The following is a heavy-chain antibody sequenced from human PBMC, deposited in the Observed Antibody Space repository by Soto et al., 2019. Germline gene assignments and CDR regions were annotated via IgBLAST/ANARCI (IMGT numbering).Heavy chain of an antibody. CDR3: ARGSTDSYPGSRIFDL. CDR1: GLIFGSRA. V-gene: IGHV3-23*01. CDR2: ITDTGGDA. J-gene: IGHJ4*02. Sequence: EVQLLESGGDLKQPGGSLRLSCVASGLIFGSRAMSWVRQAPGEGLQWVATITDTGGDAKYADSVRGRFVISRDNSQKTLYLQMTSLTAEDSAMYFCARGSTDSYPGSRIFDLWGRGTLVTVSS. D-gene: IGHD3-10*01.